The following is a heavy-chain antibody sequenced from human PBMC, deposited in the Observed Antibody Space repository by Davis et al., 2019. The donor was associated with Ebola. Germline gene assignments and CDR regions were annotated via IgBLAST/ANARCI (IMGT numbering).Heavy chain of an antibody. D-gene: IGHD6-13*01. Sequence: GGSLRLSCAASGFTFSSYSMNWVRQAPGKGLEWVSGISWNSGSIGYADSVKGRFTISRDNAKNSLYLQMNSLRAEDTALYYCAKGIAAAGNLYYYGMDVWGQGTTVTVSS. CDR1: GFTFSSYS. CDR2: ISWNSGSI. V-gene: IGHV3-9*01. J-gene: IGHJ6*02. CDR3: AKGIAAAGNLYYYGMDV.